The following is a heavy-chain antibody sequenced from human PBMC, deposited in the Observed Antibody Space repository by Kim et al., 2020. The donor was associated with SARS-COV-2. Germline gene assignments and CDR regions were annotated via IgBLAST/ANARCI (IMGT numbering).Heavy chain of an antibody. Sequence: SETLSLTCAVYGGSFSGYYWSWIRQPPGKGLEWIGEINHSGSTNYNPSLKSRVTISVDTSKNQFSLKLSSVTAADTAVYYCARGLGSCYIFNYWGQGTLVSVPS. J-gene: IGHJ4*02. CDR3: ARGLGSCYIFNY. CDR2: INHSGST. V-gene: IGHV4-34*01. CDR1: GGSFSGYY. D-gene: IGHD2-15*01.